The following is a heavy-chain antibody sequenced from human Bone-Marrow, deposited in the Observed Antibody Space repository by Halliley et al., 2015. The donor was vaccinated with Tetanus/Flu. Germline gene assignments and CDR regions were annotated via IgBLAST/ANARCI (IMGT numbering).Heavy chain of an antibody. V-gene: IGHV3-30*03. CDR2: ISHYGSIG. D-gene: IGHD6-19*01. J-gene: IGHJ3*02. CDR3: ASIRQWLVLSGPLEN. Sequence: ISHYGSIGQYADSVKGRFTIPRENSKNIVYLQMNNLRPEDTAVYKWASIRQWLVLSGPLENWGRGTLVTVSS.